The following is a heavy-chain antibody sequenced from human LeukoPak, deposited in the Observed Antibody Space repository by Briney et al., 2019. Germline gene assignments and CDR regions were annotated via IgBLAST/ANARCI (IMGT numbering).Heavy chain of an antibody. J-gene: IGHJ3*02. CDR2: IQYDATNK. V-gene: IGHV3-30*02. CDR3: ARSGLRYFDWLNIGPGAFDI. CDR1: GFNFNKYG. Sequence: GGSLRLSCAASGFNFNKYGMHWVRQAPGKGLEWLAFIQYDATNKYYADSVKGRFTISRDNSKNTLYLQMNSLRAEDTAVYYCARSGLRYFDWLNIGPGAFDIWGQGTMVTVSS. D-gene: IGHD3-9*01.